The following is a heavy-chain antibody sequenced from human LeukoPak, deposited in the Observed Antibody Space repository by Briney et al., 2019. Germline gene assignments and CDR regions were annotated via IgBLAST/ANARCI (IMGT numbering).Heavy chain of an antibody. D-gene: IGHD2-15*01. CDR3: ARLVCSGGSCYSSNWFDP. CDR2: IIPIFGTA. CDR1: GGTFSSYA. Sequence: SVKVSCKASGGTFSSYATSWVRQAPGQGLEWMGGIIPIFGTAKYAQKFQGRVTITADESTSTAYMELSSLRSEDTAVYYCARLVCSGGSCYSSNWFDPWGQGTLVTVSS. J-gene: IGHJ5*02. V-gene: IGHV1-69*13.